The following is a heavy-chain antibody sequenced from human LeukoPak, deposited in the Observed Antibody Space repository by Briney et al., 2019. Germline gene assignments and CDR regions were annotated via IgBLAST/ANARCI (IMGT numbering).Heavy chain of an antibody. J-gene: IGHJ4*02. V-gene: IGHV4-39*01. CDR2: INHSGST. D-gene: IGHD3-10*01. CDR1: GGSVSSGSYY. CDR3: ARQGKITMVRGVTRGFDY. Sequence: PSETLSLTCTVSGGSVSSGSYYWSWIRQPPGKGLEWIGEINHSGSTNYNPSLKSRVTISVDTSKNQFSLKLSSVTAADTAVYYCARQGKITMVRGVTRGFDYWGQGTLVTVSS.